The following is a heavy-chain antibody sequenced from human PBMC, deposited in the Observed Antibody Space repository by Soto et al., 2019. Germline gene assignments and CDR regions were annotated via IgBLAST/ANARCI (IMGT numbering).Heavy chain of an antibody. J-gene: IGHJ4*02. Sequence: EVQLVESGGGLVQPGGSLRLSCAASGFTFSSYWMSWVRQAPGKGLEWVANIKQDGSEKYYVDSVKGRFTISRDNAKNSLYLQMNSLRAEDTAVYYCARTYSSGWPYYFDYWGQGTLVTVSS. CDR1: GFTFSSYW. CDR2: IKQDGSEK. V-gene: IGHV3-7*01. CDR3: ARTYSSGWPYYFDY. D-gene: IGHD6-19*01.